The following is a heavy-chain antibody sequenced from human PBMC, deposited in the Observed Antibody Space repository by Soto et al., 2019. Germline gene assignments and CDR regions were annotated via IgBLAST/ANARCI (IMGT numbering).Heavy chain of an antibody. D-gene: IGHD3-16*02. J-gene: IGHJ5*02. Sequence: SETLSLTCTVSGGSISSSSFYWGWVRQTPGKGLEWITSIHLRSGNTYYNPSLKSRVTISVDTSENQFSLKLSSVTAADTAVYYCARGLSFLEVYWFDPWGQGTLVTVSS. V-gene: IGHV4-39*07. CDR1: GGSISSSSFY. CDR2: IHLRSGNT. CDR3: ARGLSFLEVYWFDP.